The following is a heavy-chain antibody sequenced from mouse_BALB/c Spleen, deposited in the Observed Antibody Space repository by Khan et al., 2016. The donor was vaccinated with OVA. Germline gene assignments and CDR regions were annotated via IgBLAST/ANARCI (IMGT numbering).Heavy chain of an antibody. Sequence: QVQLKESGAELAKPGASVKMSCKASGYTFTTYWMHWVKQRPGQGLEWIGYINPTSDYTDYNEKFKDKATLSADKSSSTAYMQLSSLTSEDSAVYYCARDRIDYWGQGTTLPVSS. CDR1: GYTFTTYW. V-gene: IGHV1-7*01. CDR3: ARDRIDY. CDR2: INPTSDYT. J-gene: IGHJ2*01.